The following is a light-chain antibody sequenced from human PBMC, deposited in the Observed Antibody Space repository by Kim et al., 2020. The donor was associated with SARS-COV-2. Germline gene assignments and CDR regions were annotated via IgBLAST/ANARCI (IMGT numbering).Light chain of an antibody. CDR2: QDS. V-gene: IGLV3-1*01. CDR1: KLGDKY. Sequence: SYELTQPPSVSVSPGQTASITCSGDKLGDKYTCWYQQRPGQSPVLVIYQDSKRPSGIPERLSGSNSGNTATLTISGTQAMDEADYYCQAWDSSTAMVFGG. CDR3: QAWDSSTAMV. J-gene: IGLJ3*02.